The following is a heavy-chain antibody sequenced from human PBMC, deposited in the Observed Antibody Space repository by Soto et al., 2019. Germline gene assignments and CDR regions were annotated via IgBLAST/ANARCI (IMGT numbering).Heavy chain of an antibody. Sequence: EGQLLESGGGLVQPGGSLRLSCAASGFTFDIYAMTWVRQAPGKGLEWFSAISPSGGATYYTDSVRGRFTISRDNSENTFYLQMSSLNGGDTAVYYCVKDRWGQFDPGGQGSLVTVSA. J-gene: IGHJ5*02. CDR1: GFTFDIYA. CDR2: ISPSGGAT. V-gene: IGHV3-23*01. D-gene: IGHD7-27*01. CDR3: VKDRWGQFDP.